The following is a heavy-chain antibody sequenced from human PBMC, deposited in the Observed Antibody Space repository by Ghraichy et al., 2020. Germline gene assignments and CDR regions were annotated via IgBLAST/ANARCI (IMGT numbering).Heavy chain of an antibody. J-gene: IGHJ6*03. Sequence: SETLSLTCTVSGGSISSSSYYWGWIRQPPGKGLEWIGSIYYSGSTYYNPSLKSRVTISVDTSKNQFSLKLSSVTAADTAVYYCARLRYYYMDVWGKGTTVTVSS. CDR2: IYYSGST. CDR1: GGSISSSSYY. CDR3: ARLRYYYMDV. V-gene: IGHV4-39*01.